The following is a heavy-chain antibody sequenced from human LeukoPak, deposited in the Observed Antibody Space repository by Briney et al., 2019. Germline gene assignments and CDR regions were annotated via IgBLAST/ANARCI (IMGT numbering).Heavy chain of an antibody. J-gene: IGHJ3*02. D-gene: IGHD1-1*01. CDR2: INKSRNYI. CDR1: GFTFSRYN. CDR3: VRDDPGVQQERRLSPFDI. Sequence: PGGSLRLSCAASGFTFSRYNMNWVRQAPGQGLEWVACINKSRNYIYYADSVKGRFTISRDDAKSSLYLQMDSLRVEDTALYYCVRDDPGVQQERRLSPFDIWGQGTMVTVSS. V-gene: IGHV3-21*04.